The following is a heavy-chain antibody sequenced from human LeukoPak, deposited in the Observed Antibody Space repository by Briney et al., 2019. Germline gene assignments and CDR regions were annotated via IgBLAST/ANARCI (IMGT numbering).Heavy chain of an antibody. Sequence: ASVKVSCKASGYTFTGYYMHWVRQAPGQGLEWMGWINPNSGGTNYAQKFQGRVTMTRDMSISTAYMELSRLRSDDTAVYYCALEGNYYYYMDVWGKGTTVTISS. J-gene: IGHJ6*03. V-gene: IGHV1-2*02. CDR3: ALEGNYYYYMDV. CDR1: GYTFTGYY. D-gene: IGHD3-3*01. CDR2: INPNSGGT.